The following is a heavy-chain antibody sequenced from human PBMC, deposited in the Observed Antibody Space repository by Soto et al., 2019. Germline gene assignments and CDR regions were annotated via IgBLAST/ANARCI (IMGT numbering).Heavy chain of an antibody. CDR2: IYYSGST. CDR1: GGSISSGDYY. D-gene: IGHD1-26*01. CDR3: ARLDVGATTGYTDY. Sequence: PSETLSLTCTVSGGSISSGDYYWSWIRQPPGKGLEWIGYIYYSGSTYYNPSLKSRVTISVDTSKNQFSLKLSSVTAADTAVYYCARLDVGATTGYTDYWGQGTLVTVSS. V-gene: IGHV4-30-4*01. J-gene: IGHJ4*02.